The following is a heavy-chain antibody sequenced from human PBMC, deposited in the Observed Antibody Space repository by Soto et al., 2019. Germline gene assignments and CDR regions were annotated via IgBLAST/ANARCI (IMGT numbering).Heavy chain of an antibody. Sequence: GGSLSLSCAASGFTFSSYAMHWVRQAPGKGLEWVAVISYDGSNKYYADSVKGRFTISRDNSKNTLYLQMNSLRAEDTAVYYCARDLQRTAAMGGWFDPWGQGTLVTVSS. CDR1: GFTFSSYA. V-gene: IGHV3-30-3*01. J-gene: IGHJ5*02. CDR3: ARDLQRTAAMGGWFDP. D-gene: IGHD2-2*01. CDR2: ISYDGSNK.